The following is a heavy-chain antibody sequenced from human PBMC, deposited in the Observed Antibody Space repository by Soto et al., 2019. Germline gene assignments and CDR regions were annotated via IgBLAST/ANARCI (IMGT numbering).Heavy chain of an antibody. CDR2: IYSGGST. J-gene: IGHJ4*02. V-gene: IGHV3-53*01. CDR1: GFTVSTNY. Sequence: PVGSLRLSCAVSGFTVSTNYMSWVRQAPGKGLEWVSIIYSGGSTYYADSVKGRFTISRDDSRNTVHLQMSSLRVEDTAVYYCARDRGTMTRGTIIAYYFDYWGQGTLVTVSS. CDR3: ARDRGTMTRGTIIAYYFDY. D-gene: IGHD3-10*01.